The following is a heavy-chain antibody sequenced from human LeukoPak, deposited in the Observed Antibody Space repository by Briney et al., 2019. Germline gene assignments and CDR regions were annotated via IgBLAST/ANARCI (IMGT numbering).Heavy chain of an antibody. D-gene: IGHD6-13*01. V-gene: IGHV3-30*18. CDR1: GGSISSGG. CDR3: AKGHSSSWYYFGS. CDR2: ISSDGLNK. J-gene: IGHJ4*02. Sequence: LSLTCAVSGGSISSGGYSWSWIRQAPGKGLEWVAAISSDGLNKFYGDSVKGRFTISRDTPKNTLYLQMDSLRPDDTAVYYCAKGHSSSWYYFGSWGQGTLVTVSS.